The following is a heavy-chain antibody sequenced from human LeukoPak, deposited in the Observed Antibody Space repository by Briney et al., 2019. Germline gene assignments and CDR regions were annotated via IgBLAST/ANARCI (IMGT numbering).Heavy chain of an antibody. CDR2: IRSDGSNK. J-gene: IGHJ4*02. CDR3: ARILDSAWGELGY. Sequence: GGSLRLSCAGSGSSFSSYGMHWVRQAPGKGLEWMAFIRSDGSNKYYADSVKGRFTISRDNSKNTLYLQVNSLRAEDTAVYYCARILDSAWGELGYWGQGTLVTVSS. CDR1: GSSFSSYG. D-gene: IGHD6-19*01. V-gene: IGHV3-30*02.